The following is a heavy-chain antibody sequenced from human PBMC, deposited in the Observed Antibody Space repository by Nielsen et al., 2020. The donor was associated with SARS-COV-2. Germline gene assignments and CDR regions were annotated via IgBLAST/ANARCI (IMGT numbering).Heavy chain of an antibody. CDR1: GGSISSYY. J-gene: IGHJ6*02. CDR2: IYYSGST. Sequence: SETLSLNCTVSGGSISSYYWSWIRKPPGKGLEWIGYIYYSGSTNYNPSLKSRVTISVDTSKNQFSLKLSSVTAADTAVYYCASQNYSNYGYYYYGMDVWGQGTTVTVSS. CDR3: ASQNYSNYGYYYYGMDV. D-gene: IGHD4-11*01. V-gene: IGHV4-59*01.